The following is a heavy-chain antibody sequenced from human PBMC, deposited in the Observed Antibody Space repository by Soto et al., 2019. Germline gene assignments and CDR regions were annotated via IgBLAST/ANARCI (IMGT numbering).Heavy chain of an antibody. CDR3: ARDSEGEAPDILTTNYGMDV. Sequence: PGGSLRLSCAASGFSFSDYYMSWIRQAPGKGLERVAYISTRGSSTYYADSVKGRFTISRDNAKNSLYLQLSSLRADDTAVYYCARDSEGEAPDILTTNYGMDVWGQGTTVTVSS. V-gene: IGHV3-11*01. D-gene: IGHD3-9*01. CDR2: ISTRGSST. CDR1: GFSFSDYY. J-gene: IGHJ6*02.